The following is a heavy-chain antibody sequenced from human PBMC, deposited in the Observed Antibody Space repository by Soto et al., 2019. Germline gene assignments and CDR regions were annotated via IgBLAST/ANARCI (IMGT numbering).Heavy chain of an antibody. V-gene: IGHV4-31*03. Sequence: QVQLQESGPGLVKPSQTLSLTCTVSGGSISSGGYYWSWIRQHPGKGLEWIGYIYYSGSTYYNPSLKSRVTMSVDTSKNQFSLKLGSVPAADTAVYYCARDLRGSGWGAYGMDVWGQGTTVTVSS. CDR1: GGSISSGGYY. D-gene: IGHD6-19*01. CDR3: ARDLRGSGWGAYGMDV. J-gene: IGHJ6*02. CDR2: IYYSGST.